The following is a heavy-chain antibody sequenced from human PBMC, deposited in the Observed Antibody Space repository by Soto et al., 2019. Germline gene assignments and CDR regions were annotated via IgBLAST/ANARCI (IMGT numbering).Heavy chain of an antibody. V-gene: IGHV3-23*01. CDR1: GFTFSSYA. D-gene: IGHD2-15*01. J-gene: IGHJ4*02. CDR2: INGVGGTT. CDR3: AKRGLGYCSGGTYYNLQFDY. Sequence: EVQLLESGGGLVQPGGSLRLSCSAAGFTFSSYAMVWVRQAPGKGLEWVSAINGVGGTTYYADSVKGRFTISRDNSKNTLYLQMNSLRVEDTAVYFCAKRGLGYCSGGTYYNLQFDYWGQGTLVTVSS.